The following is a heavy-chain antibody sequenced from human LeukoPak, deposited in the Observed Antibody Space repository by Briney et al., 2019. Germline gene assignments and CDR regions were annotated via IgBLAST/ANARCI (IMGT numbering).Heavy chain of an antibody. J-gene: IGHJ4*02. CDR2: INPAGSET. CDR1: GFSFSAYR. CDR3: ARFGYVAAVDV. Sequence: GGSLRLSCAASGFSFSAYRMTWVRQAPGTGLEWVANINPAGSETYYVDPVKGRFSISRDNAKNLVYLQMNSLRAEDTAVYHCARFGYVAAVDVWGQGTPVTVSS. D-gene: IGHD2-15*01. V-gene: IGHV3-7*01.